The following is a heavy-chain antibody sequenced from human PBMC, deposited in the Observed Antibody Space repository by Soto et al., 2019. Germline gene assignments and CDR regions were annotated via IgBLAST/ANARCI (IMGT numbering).Heavy chain of an antibody. D-gene: IGHD3-10*01. Sequence: GESLKISCQGSGYSFTSYWISWVRQMPGKGLEWMGRIDPSDSYTNYSPSFQGHVTMSADKSISTAYLQWSSLKASDTAMYYCARRGSTRGVIITEIDNWGQGTLVTVSS. J-gene: IGHJ4*02. CDR2: IDPSDSYT. V-gene: IGHV5-10-1*01. CDR3: ARRGSTRGVIITEIDN. CDR1: GYSFTSYW.